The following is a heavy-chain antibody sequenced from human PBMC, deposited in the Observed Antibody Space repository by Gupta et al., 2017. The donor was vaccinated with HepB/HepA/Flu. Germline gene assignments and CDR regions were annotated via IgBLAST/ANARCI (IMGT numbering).Heavy chain of an antibody. CDR2: INHSGST. CDR1: GGSFSGYY. J-gene: IGHJ5*02. D-gene: IGHD6-13*01. CDR3: ARGAGIAAAGTIARGPRTHNWFDP. V-gene: IGHV4-34*01. Sequence: QVQLQQWGAGLLKPSETLSLTCAVYGGSFSGYYWSWIRQPPGKGLEWIGEINHSGSTNYNPSLKSRVTISVDTSKNQFSLKLSSVTAADTAVYYCARGAGIAAAGTIARGPRTHNWFDPWGQGTLVTVSS.